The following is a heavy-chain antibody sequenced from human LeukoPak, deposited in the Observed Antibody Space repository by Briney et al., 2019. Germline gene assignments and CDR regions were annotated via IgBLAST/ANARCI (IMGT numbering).Heavy chain of an antibody. CDR2: ISYDGNNK. CDR3: AKYQRQWLPKGGFDY. J-gene: IGHJ4*02. CDR1: EFTFSSYG. Sequence: GGSLRLSCAASEFTFSSYGMHWVRQAPGKGLEWVAVISYDGNNKYYADSVKGRFTISRDNSKNTLYLQMDNLRAEDTAVYYCAKYQRQWLPKGGFDYWGQGTLVTVSS. D-gene: IGHD6-19*01. V-gene: IGHV3-30*18.